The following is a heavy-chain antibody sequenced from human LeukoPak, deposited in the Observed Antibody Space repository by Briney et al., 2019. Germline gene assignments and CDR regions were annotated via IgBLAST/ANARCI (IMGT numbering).Heavy chain of an antibody. CDR2: IYYSGST. Sequence: PSETLSLTCTVSGGSISSYYWSWIRQPPGKGLEWIGYIYYSGSTNYNPSLKSRVTISVDTPKNQFSLKLSSVTAADTAVYYCARGGRAYYDILTGHHYYYYMDVWGKGTTVTVSS. V-gene: IGHV4-59*01. D-gene: IGHD3-9*01. J-gene: IGHJ6*03. CDR3: ARGGRAYYDILTGHHYYYYMDV. CDR1: GGSISSYY.